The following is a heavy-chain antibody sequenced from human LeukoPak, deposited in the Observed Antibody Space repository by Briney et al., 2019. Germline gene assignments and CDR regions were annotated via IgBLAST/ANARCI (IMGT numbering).Heavy chain of an antibody. Sequence: GGSLRLSCAASGFTFSTYAMSWVRQAPGKGLEWVSDTSGSGGSTYYADSVKGRFTISRDNSKNTLYLQMNSLRAEDTAVYYCAKAACSSTSCQYYYYYGMDVWGQGTTVTVS. D-gene: IGHD2-2*01. CDR1: GFTFSTYA. CDR2: TSGSGGST. V-gene: IGHV3-23*01. J-gene: IGHJ6*02. CDR3: AKAACSSTSCQYYYYYGMDV.